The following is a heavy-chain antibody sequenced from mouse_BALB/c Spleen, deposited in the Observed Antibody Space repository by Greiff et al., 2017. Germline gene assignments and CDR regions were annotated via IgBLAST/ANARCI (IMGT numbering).Heavy chain of an antibody. CDR3: ARSDYYGSSLDY. CDR1: GYSFTSYY. CDR2: IFPGSGNT. V-gene: IGHV1-66*01. D-gene: IGHD1-1*01. J-gene: IGHJ2*01. Sequence: QVQLKESGPELVKPGASVKISCKASGYSFTSYYIHWVKQRPGQGLEWIGWIFPGSGNTKYNEKFKGKATLTADTSSSTAYMQLSSLTSEDSAVYFCARSDYYGSSLDYWGQGTTLTVSS.